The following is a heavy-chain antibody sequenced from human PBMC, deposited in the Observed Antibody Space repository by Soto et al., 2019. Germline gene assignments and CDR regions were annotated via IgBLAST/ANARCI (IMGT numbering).Heavy chain of an antibody. J-gene: IGHJ6*03. Sequence: GGSLRLSCAASGFTFSDYYMSWIRQAPGKGLEWVSYISSSGSTIYYADSVKGRFTISRDNAKNSLYLQMNSLRAEDTAVYYCARDVLRYFDWPLPYMDVWGKGTTVTVSS. CDR2: ISSSGSTI. V-gene: IGHV3-11*01. CDR3: ARDVLRYFDWPLPYMDV. CDR1: GFTFSDYY. D-gene: IGHD3-9*01.